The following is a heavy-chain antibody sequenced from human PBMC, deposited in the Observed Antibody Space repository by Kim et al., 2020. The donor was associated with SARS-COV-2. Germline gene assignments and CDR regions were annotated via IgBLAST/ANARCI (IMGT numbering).Heavy chain of an antibody. J-gene: IGHJ4*02. CDR3: ARVPLGD. D-gene: IGHD3-16*01. V-gene: IGHV1-69*04. CDR2: SLGIT. Sequence: SLGITTDAQKFQGRVTITADKSTSTAYMELSSLRSEDTAVYYCARVPLGDWGQGTLVTVSS.